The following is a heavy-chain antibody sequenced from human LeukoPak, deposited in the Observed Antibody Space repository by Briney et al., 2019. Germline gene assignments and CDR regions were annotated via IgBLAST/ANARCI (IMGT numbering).Heavy chain of an antibody. J-gene: IGHJ4*02. CDR2: IKSKTDGGTT. CDR3: TTLLDSSAWYVYSDY. D-gene: IGHD6-13*01. V-gene: IGHV3-15*01. Sequence: GGSLRLSCAASGFTFSNAWMSWVRQAPGKGLEWVGRIKSKTDGGTTDCAAPVKGRFTISRDDSKNTLYLQMNSLKTEDTAVYYCTTLLDSSAWYVYSDYWGQGTLVTVSS. CDR1: GFTFSNAW.